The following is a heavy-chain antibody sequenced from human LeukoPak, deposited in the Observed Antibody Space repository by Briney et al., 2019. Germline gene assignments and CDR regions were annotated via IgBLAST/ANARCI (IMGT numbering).Heavy chain of an antibody. CDR2: INWNGGST. CDR3: ARHWGVGSRYFDF. D-gene: IGHD1-26*01. V-gene: IGHV3-20*04. CDR1: GFTFDDYG. Sequence: GGSLRLSCAASGFTFDDYGMSWVRQAPGKGLEWVSEINWNGGSTGYTDSVKGRFTISRDNAKNSLYLQMNSPRAEDTAFYYCARHWGVGSRYFDFWGQGTLVTVSS. J-gene: IGHJ4*02.